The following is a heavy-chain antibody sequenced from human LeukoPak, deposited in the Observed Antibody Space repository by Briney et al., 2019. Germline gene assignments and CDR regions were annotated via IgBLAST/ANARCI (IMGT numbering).Heavy chain of an antibody. Sequence: SETLSLTCTVSGGSISSYYWSWIRQPPGKGLEWIGYIYYSGNTNYNSSLESRVTISVDASKNQFSLRLNSVTAADTAVYYCVRGRAWFDPWGQGTLVTVSS. V-gene: IGHV4-59*01. J-gene: IGHJ5*02. D-gene: IGHD3-10*01. CDR3: VRGRAWFDP. CDR1: GGSISSYY. CDR2: IYYSGNT.